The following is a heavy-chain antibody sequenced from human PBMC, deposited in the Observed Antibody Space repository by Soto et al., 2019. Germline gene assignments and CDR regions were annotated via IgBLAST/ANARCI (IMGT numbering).Heavy chain of an antibody. D-gene: IGHD1-1*01. Sequence: ASVKVSCKASGYIFISYGISWVRQAPGQGLEWMGWISVYNGNTNYAQKFQDRVTTTTDTSTSTAYMELRSLRSDDTAVYYCARDTSERGFDYWGQGTPVTVSS. CDR2: ISVYNGNT. J-gene: IGHJ4*02. CDR3: ARDTSERGFDY. V-gene: IGHV1-18*01. CDR1: GYIFISYG.